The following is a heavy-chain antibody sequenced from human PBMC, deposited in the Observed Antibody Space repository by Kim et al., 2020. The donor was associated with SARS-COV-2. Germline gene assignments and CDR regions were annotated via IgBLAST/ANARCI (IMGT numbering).Heavy chain of an antibody. Sequence: ASVKVSCKTSGYTFTSYDISWVRQAPGQGLEWMGWISAYNGNANYAQRLQGRVTMTTDTSTSTAYLELWSLRSDDTAVYYCARAAAHHSYFDYWGQGTLVTVSS. J-gene: IGHJ4*02. CDR1: GYTFTSYD. D-gene: IGHD6-13*01. V-gene: IGHV1-18*01. CDR2: ISAYNGNA. CDR3: ARAAAHHSYFDY.